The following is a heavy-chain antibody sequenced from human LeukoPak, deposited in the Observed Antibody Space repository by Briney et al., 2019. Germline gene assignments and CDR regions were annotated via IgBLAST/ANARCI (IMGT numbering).Heavy chain of an antibody. CDR3: AKDSGYDFWSGYSSLGPYYYYGMDV. CDR1: GFTFSSYA. J-gene: IGHJ6*02. D-gene: IGHD3-3*01. Sequence: PGGSLRLSCAASGFTFSSYAMSWVRQAPGKGLEWVSGISWNSGSIGYADSVKGRFTISRDNAKNSLYLQMNSLRAEDTALYYCAKDSGYDFWSGYSSLGPYYYYGMDVWGQGTTVTVSS. CDR2: ISWNSGSI. V-gene: IGHV3-9*01.